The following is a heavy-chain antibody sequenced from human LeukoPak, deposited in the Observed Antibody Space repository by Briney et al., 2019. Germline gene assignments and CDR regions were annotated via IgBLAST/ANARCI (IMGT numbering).Heavy chain of an antibody. CDR1: GDSITGYW. CDR3: ARHLRYGGNANFDY. V-gene: IGHV4-59*08. Sequence: PETLSLTCTVSGDSITGYWWSWIRQPPGKGLEWIGHISHSGATNYSPSLKGRLTILVDTSKNQFTLTLSSVTAADTAVYYCARHLRYGGNANFDYWGQGTLVTVSP. D-gene: IGHD4-23*01. J-gene: IGHJ4*02. CDR2: ISHSGAT.